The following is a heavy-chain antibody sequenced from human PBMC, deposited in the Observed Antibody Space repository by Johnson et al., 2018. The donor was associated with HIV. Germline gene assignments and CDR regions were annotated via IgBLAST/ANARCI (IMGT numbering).Heavy chain of an antibody. J-gene: IGHJ3*02. D-gene: IGHD3-3*01. CDR2: IWYDGSNI. CDR1: GFTFSSYG. CDR3: ARGPILEWLPGDGFDI. V-gene: IGHV3-30*19. Sequence: QVLLVESGGGVVQPGRSLRLSCAASGFTFSSYGMHWVRQAPGKGLEWVAVIWYDGSNIYYADSVKGQFTISRDNSKNTLHLQMNSLRVEDTAMYYCARGPILEWLPGDGFDIWGQGTMVTVSS.